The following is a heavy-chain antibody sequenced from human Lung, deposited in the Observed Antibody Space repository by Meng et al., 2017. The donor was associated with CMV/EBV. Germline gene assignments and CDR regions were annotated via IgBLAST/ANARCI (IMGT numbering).Heavy chain of an antibody. J-gene: IGHJ4*02. CDR3: ASFPPPGKQWQVTDY. CDR2: IYHSGST. D-gene: IGHD6-19*01. V-gene: IGHV4-4*02. Sequence: HVRARESGPGLVKPSRTLSLTCPVFGGSISSSNWWSWVRQPPGKGLEWIGEIYHSGSTNYNPSLKSRVTISVDKSKNQFSLKLSSVTAADTAVYYCASFPPPGKQWQVTDYWGQGTLVTVSS. CDR1: GGSISSSNW.